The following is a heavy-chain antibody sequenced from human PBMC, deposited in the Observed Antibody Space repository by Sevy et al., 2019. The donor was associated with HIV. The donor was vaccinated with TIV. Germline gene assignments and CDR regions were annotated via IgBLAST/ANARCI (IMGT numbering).Heavy chain of an antibody. CDR2: MSWNGADI. J-gene: IGHJ6*02. D-gene: IGHD6-13*01. Sequence: GGSLRLSCAASTLTFEDYAMHWVRRAPGKGLEWVSGMSWNGADIGFAASVKGRFTISRDNAKSSVYLQINSLTPEDTGVYYCAKGQQLITQSGSYFYYGMNVWGQGTTVTVSS. CDR3: AKGQQLITQSGSYFYYGMNV. V-gene: IGHV3-9*01. CDR1: TLTFEDYA.